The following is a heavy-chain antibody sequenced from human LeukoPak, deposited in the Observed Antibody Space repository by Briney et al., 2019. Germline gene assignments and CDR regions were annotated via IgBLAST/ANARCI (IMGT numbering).Heavy chain of an antibody. V-gene: IGHV1-8*01. CDR2: MNPNSGNT. Sequence: ASVKVSCKASGYTFTSYDINWVRQATGQGHEWMGWMNPNSGNTGYAQKFQGRVTMTRNTSISTAYMELSSLRSEDTAVYYCARAPPTGYSYGYEDYWGQGTLVTVSS. J-gene: IGHJ4*02. CDR3: ARAPPTGYSYGYEDY. D-gene: IGHD5-18*01. CDR1: GYTFTSYD.